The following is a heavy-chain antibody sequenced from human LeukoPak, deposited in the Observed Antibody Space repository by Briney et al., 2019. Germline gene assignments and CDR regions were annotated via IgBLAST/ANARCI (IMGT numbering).Heavy chain of an antibody. J-gene: IGHJ6*02. D-gene: IGHD4/OR15-4a*01. CDR1: GGSISSYY. CDR2: IYTSGST. V-gene: IGHV4-4*07. CDR3: ARDRTLYGGKDYYYYGMDV. Sequence: SETLSLTCTVSGGSISSYYWSWIRQPAGKGLEWIGRIYTSGSTNYNPSLKSRVTMSVDTSKNQFSLKLSSVTAADTAVYYCARDRTLYGGKDYYYYGMDVWGQGTTVSVSS.